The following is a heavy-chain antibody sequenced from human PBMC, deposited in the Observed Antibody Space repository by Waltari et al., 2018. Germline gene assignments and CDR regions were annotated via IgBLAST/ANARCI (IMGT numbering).Heavy chain of an antibody. CDR1: GFTFSSYA. D-gene: IGHD3-10*01. J-gene: IGHJ4*02. V-gene: IGHV3-23*04. CDR2: ISDSGGST. Sequence: EVQLVESGAGLVQPGGFLSLSCAASGFTFSSYAMSWVRQAPGEGREWGSAISDSGGSTYYADSVKGRLTISRDNSKNTLYLEMNSLRAEDTGVYYCAKDMGYFDYWGQGTVVTVSS. CDR3: AKDMGYFDY.